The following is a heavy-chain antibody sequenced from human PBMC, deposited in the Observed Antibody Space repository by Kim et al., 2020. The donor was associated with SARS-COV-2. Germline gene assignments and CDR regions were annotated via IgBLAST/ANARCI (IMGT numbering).Heavy chain of an antibody. V-gene: IGHV4-34*01. CDR3: ARRVGAAKRRAFDI. CDR1: GGSFSGYY. CDR2: INHSGST. J-gene: IGHJ3*02. D-gene: IGHD2-15*01. Sequence: SETLSLTCAVYGGSFSGYYWSWIRQPPGKGLEWIGEINHSGSTNYNPSLKSRVTISVDTSKNQFSLKLSSVTAADTAVYYCARRVGAAKRRAFDIWGQGTMVTVSS.